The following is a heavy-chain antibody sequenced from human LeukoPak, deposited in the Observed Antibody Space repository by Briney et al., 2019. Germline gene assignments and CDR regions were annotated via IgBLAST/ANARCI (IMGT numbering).Heavy chain of an antibody. CDR1: GFTFSSYS. CDR3: ASGTSDYVWGSYRA. CDR2: ISSSSSYI. J-gene: IGHJ5*02. Sequence: GGSLRLSCAASGFTFSSYSMNCVRQAPGEGLEWVSSISSSSSYIYYADSVKGRFTISRDNAKNSLYLQMNSLRAEDTAVYYCASGTSDYVWGSYRAWGQGTLVTVSS. D-gene: IGHD3-16*02. V-gene: IGHV3-21*01.